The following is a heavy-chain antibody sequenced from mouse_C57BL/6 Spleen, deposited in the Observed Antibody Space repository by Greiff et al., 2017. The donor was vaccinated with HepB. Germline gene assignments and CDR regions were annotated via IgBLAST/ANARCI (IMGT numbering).Heavy chain of an antibody. CDR2: IDPETGGT. V-gene: IGHV1-15*01. CDR1: GYTFTDYE. D-gene: IGHD2-3*01. CDR3: TRSVYDGYYGDY. Sequence: VQGVESGAELVRPGASVTLSCKASGYTFTDYEMHWVKQTPVHGLEWIGAIDPETGGTAYNQKFKGKAILTADKSSSTAYMELRSLTSEDSAVYYCTRSVYDGYYGDYWGQGTTLTVSS. J-gene: IGHJ2*01.